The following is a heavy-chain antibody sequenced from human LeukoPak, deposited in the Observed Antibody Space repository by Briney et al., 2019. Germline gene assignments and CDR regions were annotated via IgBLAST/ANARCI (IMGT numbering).Heavy chain of an antibody. Sequence: PGGSLRLSYAASGFTFSSYGMSWVRQAPGMGLEWVSASSGSGGSTYHADSVKGRFTISRDNSKNTLYLQMNSLRAEDTAVYYCAKVAWELLPVHYFDYWGQGTLVSVSS. D-gene: IGHD1-26*01. CDR2: SSGSGGST. CDR1: GFTFSSYG. CDR3: AKVAWELLPVHYFDY. V-gene: IGHV3-23*01. J-gene: IGHJ4*02.